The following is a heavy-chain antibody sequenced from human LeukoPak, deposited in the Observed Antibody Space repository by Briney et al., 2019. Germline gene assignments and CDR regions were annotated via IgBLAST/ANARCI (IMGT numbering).Heavy chain of an antibody. CDR3: AKDIGAVAGYAFDI. CDR1: GFTLEDYG. J-gene: IGHJ3*02. CDR2: VTWSSRSK. D-gene: IGHD6-19*01. Sequence: PGGSLRLSCEASGFTLEDYGIHWVRQVPGKGLEWVSGVTWSSRSKKYADSVRGRFSISRDDANNSLFLQMNNLRAEDTALYYCAKDIGAVAGYAFDIWGQGTMVTVSS. V-gene: IGHV3-9*01.